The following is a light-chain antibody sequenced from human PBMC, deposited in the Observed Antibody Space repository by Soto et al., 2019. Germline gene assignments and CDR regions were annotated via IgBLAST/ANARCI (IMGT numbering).Light chain of an antibody. V-gene: IGKV3-20*01. J-gene: IGKJ1*01. CDR1: QSVNSAY. CDR2: GAS. Sequence: EIVLTQSPGTLSLSPGERATLSCRASQSVNSAYLAWYQQKPGQAPRLLIYGASHRATGIPDRFSGSGTRTDDTITVYCLQSKEFPVFDCQQYNNWAKTFGQGTKV. CDR3: QQYNNWAKT.